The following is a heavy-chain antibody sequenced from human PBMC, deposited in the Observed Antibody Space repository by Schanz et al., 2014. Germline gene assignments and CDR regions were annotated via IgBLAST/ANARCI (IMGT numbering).Heavy chain of an antibody. Sequence: QVQLVESGGGLVKPGGSLRLSCAASGFTFSDYYMSWIRQTPGKGLEWVSFISSSGTSIYYADSVKGRFTISRDNAKNSLYLQMNSLRAEDTAVYYCARSRGFDSIFDFWGRGTLVTVSS. CDR1: GFTFSDYY. V-gene: IGHV3-11*04. J-gene: IGHJ4*02. CDR2: ISSSGTSI. D-gene: IGHD5-12*01. CDR3: ARSRGFDSIFDF.